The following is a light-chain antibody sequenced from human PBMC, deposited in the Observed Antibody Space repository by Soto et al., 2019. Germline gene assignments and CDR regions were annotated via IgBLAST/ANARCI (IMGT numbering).Light chain of an antibody. Sequence: ALTQPASVSGSPGQSITLSCTGTSSDIGGYNYVSWYQQYPGKAPKLMIFGVSDRPSGVSNRFSGSKSGTTASLTISGLQAEDEADYYCSSYKTSSTVVVFGGGTKLTVL. J-gene: IGLJ2*01. CDR1: SSDIGGYNY. CDR2: GVS. CDR3: SSYKTSSTVVV. V-gene: IGLV2-14*01.